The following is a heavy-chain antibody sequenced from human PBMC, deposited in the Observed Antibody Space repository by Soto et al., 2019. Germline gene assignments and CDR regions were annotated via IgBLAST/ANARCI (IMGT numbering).Heavy chain of an antibody. Sequence: PSETLSLTCAVSSGSITSTNWWSWVRQPPGKGLEWIGEIYHSGSTNYNPSLKSRVTISVDKSKNQFSLKLSSVTAADTAVYYCAGRATATNGFEIWGQGTMVTVSS. CDR3: AGRATATNGFEI. V-gene: IGHV4-4*02. CDR2: IYHSGST. CDR1: SGSITSTNW. D-gene: IGHD2-21*02. J-gene: IGHJ3*02.